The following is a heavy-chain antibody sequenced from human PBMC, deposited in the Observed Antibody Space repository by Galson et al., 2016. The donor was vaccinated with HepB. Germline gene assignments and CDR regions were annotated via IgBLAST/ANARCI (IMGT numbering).Heavy chain of an antibody. J-gene: IGHJ6*02. CDR1: GFTFNNYG. CDR2: IWYGGRNK. Sequence: SLRLSCAASGFTFNNYGMHWVRQAPGKGLEWVALIWYGGRNKYYADSVKGRFTISRDNSKNTLYLQMTSLRAEDTAVYYCVRDRAARDTVYYDGMDVWGQGATVTVSS. V-gene: IGHV3-33*01. D-gene: IGHD6-25*01. CDR3: VRDRAARDTVYYDGMDV.